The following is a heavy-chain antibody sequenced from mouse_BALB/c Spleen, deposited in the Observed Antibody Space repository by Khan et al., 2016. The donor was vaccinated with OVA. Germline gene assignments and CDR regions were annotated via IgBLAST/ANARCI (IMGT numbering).Heavy chain of an antibody. J-gene: IGHJ3*01. CDR3: TRLGTTGWFTY. CDR1: GYSFSNYY. V-gene: IGHV1S135*01. D-gene: IGHD2-13*01. Sequence: VQLKESRPELMKPGASVKISCKASGYSFSNYYIHWVKQSPGQSLEWIGYIDPFNGGTTYNQKFKGTATLTVDKSSSTAYMNLSSLTSEDSAVYDCTRLGTTGWFTYWGQGTLVTVSA. CDR2: IDPFNGGT.